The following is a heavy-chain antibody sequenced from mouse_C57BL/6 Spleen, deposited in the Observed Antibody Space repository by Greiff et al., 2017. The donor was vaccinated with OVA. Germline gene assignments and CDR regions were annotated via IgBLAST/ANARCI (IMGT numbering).Heavy chain of an antibody. CDR2: IDPSDSYT. D-gene: IGHD3-2*02. CDR1: GYTFTSYW. CDR3: ASAGYDYFDY. V-gene: IGHV1-50*01. Sequence: QVQLQQPGAELVKPGASVKLSCKASGYTFTSYWMQWVKQRPGQGLEWIGEIDPSDSYTNYNQKFKGKATLTVDTSSSTAYMQLSSLTSEDSAVYYCASAGYDYFDYWGKGTTLTVSS. J-gene: IGHJ2*01.